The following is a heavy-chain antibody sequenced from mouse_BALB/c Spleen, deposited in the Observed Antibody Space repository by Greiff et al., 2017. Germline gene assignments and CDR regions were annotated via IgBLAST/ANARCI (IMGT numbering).Heavy chain of an antibody. CDR2: IWSDGST. V-gene: IGHV2-6-2*01. Sequence: VQLVESGPDLVAPSQSLSITCTVSGFSLTSYGVHWVRQPPGKGLEWLVVIWSDGSTTYNSALKSRLSISKDNSKSQVFLKMNSLQTDDTAMYYCARHPPYDGYYVYAMDYWGQGTSVTVSS. CDR1: GFSLTSYG. D-gene: IGHD2-3*01. CDR3: ARHPPYDGYYVYAMDY. J-gene: IGHJ4*01.